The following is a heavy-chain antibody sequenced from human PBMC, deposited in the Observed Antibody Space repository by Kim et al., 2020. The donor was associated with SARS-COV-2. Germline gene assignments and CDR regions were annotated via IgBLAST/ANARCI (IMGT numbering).Heavy chain of an antibody. CDR1: GYTFTSYA. J-gene: IGHJ4*02. V-gene: IGHV7-4-1*02. CDR2: INTNTGNP. D-gene: IGHD6-13*01. Sequence: ASVKVSCKASGYTFTSYAMNWARQAPGQGLEWKGWINTNTGNPTYAQGFTGRFVFSLDTSVSTAYLQISSLKAEDTAVGYCARVAATTKPGADNWGQGTLVTVSS. CDR3: ARVAATTKPGADN.